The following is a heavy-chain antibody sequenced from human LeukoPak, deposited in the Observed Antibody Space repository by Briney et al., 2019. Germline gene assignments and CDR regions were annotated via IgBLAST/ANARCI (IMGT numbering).Heavy chain of an antibody. J-gene: IGHJ4*02. CDR2: ISSSSSYI. CDR3: AKKGYYDGSGYYMYYFDH. D-gene: IGHD3-22*01. V-gene: IGHV3-21*04. CDR1: GFTFSSYS. Sequence: GGSLRLSCAASGFTFSSYSMNWVRQAPGKGLEWVSSISSSSSYIYYADSVKGRFTISSDNSKNTLYLQMNSLRAEDTAVYYCAKKGYYDGSGYYMYYFDHWGQGTLVTVSS.